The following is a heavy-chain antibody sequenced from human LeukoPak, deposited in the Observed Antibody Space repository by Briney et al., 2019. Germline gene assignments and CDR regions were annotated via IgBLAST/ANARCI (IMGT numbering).Heavy chain of an antibody. CDR2: IKQDGSEK. CDR1: GLTFSSYW. CDR3: ARGPFYGG. D-gene: IGHD4-23*01. V-gene: IGHV3-7*01. Sequence: GGSLRLSCAASGLTFSSYWMSWVRQAPGKGLEWVANIKQDGSEKYYVDSVKGRFTISRDNAKNSLYLQMNSLGAEDTAVYYCARGPFYGGWGQGTLVTVSS. J-gene: IGHJ4*02.